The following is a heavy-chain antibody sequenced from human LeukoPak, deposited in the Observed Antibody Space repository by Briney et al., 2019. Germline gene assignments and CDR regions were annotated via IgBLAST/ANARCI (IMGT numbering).Heavy chain of an antibody. CDR1: GVTFRNYG. Sequence: GGSLRLSCSVSGVTFRNYGMHWVRQAPGKGLEWVALISSDGIDKLYGASVKGRFTISRDDSKSTLYLQMNSLTAEDTAVYYCTTKVMRGKLGGDYDDWGQGTLVTVSS. V-gene: IGHV3-30*03. D-gene: IGHD1-1*01. CDR3: TTKVMRGKLGGDYDD. CDR2: ISSDGIDK. J-gene: IGHJ4*02.